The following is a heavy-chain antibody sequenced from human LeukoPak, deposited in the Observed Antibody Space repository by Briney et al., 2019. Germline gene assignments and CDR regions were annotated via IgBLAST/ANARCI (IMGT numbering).Heavy chain of an antibody. J-gene: IGHJ4*02. V-gene: IGHV4-34*01. CDR3: ARHVHDDYYDSSGLDY. CDR1: GGSFSGYY. CDR2: INHSGST. D-gene: IGHD3-22*01. Sequence: SETLSLTCAVYGGSFSGYYWSWIRQPPGKGLEWIGEINHSGSTNYNPSLKSRVTISVDTSKNQFSLKLSSVTAADTAVYYCARHVHDDYYDSSGLDYWGQGTLVTVSS.